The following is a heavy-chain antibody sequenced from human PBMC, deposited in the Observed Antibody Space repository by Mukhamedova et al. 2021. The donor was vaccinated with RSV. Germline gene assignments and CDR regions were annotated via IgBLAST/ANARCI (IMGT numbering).Heavy chain of an antibody. CDR3: ARGPLPTVTTIGSPELDY. Sequence: APGKGLEWVSVIYSGGSTYYADSVKGRFTISRDNSKNTLYLQMNSLRAEDTAVYYCARGPLPTVTTIGSPELDYWGQGTLVTVSS. V-gene: IGHV3-53*01. J-gene: IGHJ4*02. D-gene: IGHD4-11*01. CDR2: IYSGGST.